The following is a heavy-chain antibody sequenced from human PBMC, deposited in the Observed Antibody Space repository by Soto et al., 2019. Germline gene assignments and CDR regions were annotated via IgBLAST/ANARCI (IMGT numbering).Heavy chain of an antibody. CDR2: INHSGTT. Sequence: SETLSLTCAVYGGSFSGYSWPWLRQPPGKGLEWIGGINHSGTTDYNPARKSRVTMSVDTAKNQFSLRVTSVTAADTAVYYCARQSTGYSVEADDWGQGTLVTVSS. J-gene: IGHJ4*02. D-gene: IGHD5-18*01. V-gene: IGHV4-34*01. CDR3: ARQSTGYSVEADD. CDR1: GGSFSGYS.